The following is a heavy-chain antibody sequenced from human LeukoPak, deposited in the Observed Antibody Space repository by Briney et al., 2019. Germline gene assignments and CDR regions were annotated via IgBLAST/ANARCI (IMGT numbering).Heavy chain of an antibody. CDR1: GGSMSSYY. J-gene: IGHJ4*02. Sequence: SETLSLTCTVSGGSMSSYYWSWIRQPPGKGLEWIGYIYYSGSTNYNPSLQSRVTISVDTSKNQFSLNLSSVTAADTAVYYCAGGWHYGSYHYFDYWGQGTLVTVSS. V-gene: IGHV4-59*08. CDR2: IYYSGST. CDR3: AGGWHYGSYHYFDY. D-gene: IGHD1-26*01.